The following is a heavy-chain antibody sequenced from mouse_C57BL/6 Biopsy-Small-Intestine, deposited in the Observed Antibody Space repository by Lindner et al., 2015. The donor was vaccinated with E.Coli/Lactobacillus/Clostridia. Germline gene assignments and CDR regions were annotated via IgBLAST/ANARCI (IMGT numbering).Heavy chain of an antibody. CDR2: VSPENGDT. J-gene: IGHJ3*01. CDR1: GYTFTDYY. Sequence: VQLQESGPELVKPGDSVKVSCKASGYTFTDYYMDWVKQSHGKSLEWIGYVSPENGDTTYNQKFKDKATLTVDKSSSTAYMELHSLTSEDSAVYYCARKEYSFYSYDEAWFAYWGQGTLVTVSA. V-gene: IGHV1-34*02. CDR3: ARKEYSFYSYDEAWFAY. D-gene: IGHD2-12*01.